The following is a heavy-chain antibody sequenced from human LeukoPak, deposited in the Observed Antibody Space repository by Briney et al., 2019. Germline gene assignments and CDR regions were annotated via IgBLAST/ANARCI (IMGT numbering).Heavy chain of an antibody. Sequence: GGSLRLFCAASEFTFSSYAMSWVRQAPGKGLEWVSAISGSGGSTYYADSVKGRFTISRDNSKNTLYLQMNSLRAEDTAVYYSAKNMMPIVVVPAAAFDYWGQGTLVSVSS. D-gene: IGHD2-2*01. CDR3: AKNMMPIVVVPAAAFDY. CDR1: EFTFSSYA. CDR2: ISGSGGST. V-gene: IGHV3-23*01. J-gene: IGHJ4*02.